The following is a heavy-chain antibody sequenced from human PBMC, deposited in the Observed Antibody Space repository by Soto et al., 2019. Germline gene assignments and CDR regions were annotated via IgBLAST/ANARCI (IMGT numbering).Heavy chain of an antibody. CDR1: GGSFSAYY. D-gene: IGHD6-19*01. CDR3: ARLRNLGYSSGWLPPFDY. V-gene: IGHV4-34*01. Sequence: SETLSLTCAVYGGSFSAYYWSWIRQSPGKGLEWIGEINHSGVTNYKPSLKRRVTISVDTSKNQFSLKLNSVTAADTAVYYCARLRNLGYSSGWLPPFDYWGQGTLVTVSS. J-gene: IGHJ4*02. CDR2: INHSGVT.